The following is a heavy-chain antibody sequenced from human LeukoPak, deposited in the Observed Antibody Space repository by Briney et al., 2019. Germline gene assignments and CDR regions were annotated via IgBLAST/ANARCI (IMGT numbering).Heavy chain of an antibody. Sequence: PSETLSLTCAVYGGSFSGYYWSWIRQPPGKGLEWIGEINHSGSSNYNPSLKSRVTIPVDTSKNQFSLKLSSVTAADTAVYYCARGEDGDYYFQHWGQGTLVTVSS. CDR3: ARGEDGDYYFQH. V-gene: IGHV4-34*01. J-gene: IGHJ1*01. CDR1: GGSFSGYY. CDR2: INHSGSS. D-gene: IGHD4-17*01.